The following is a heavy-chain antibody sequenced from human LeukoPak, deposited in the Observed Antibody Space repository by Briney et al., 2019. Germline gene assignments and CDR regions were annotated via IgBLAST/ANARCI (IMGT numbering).Heavy chain of an antibody. J-gene: IGHJ6*03. CDR2: INPNSGGT. D-gene: IGHD6-19*01. V-gene: IGHV1-2*02. CDR3: ARVDGYSSGWTRNDYYYYMDV. CDR1: GYTFTGYY. Sequence: ASVKVSCKASGYTFTGYYMHWVRQAPGQGLEWMGWINPNSGGTNYAQKFQGRVTMTRDTSISTAYMELSRLRSDDTAVYYCARVDGYSSGWTRNDYYYYMDVWGKGTTVTVSS.